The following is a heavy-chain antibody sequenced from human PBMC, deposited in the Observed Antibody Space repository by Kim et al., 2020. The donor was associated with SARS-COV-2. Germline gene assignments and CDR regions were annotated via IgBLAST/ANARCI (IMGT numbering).Heavy chain of an antibody. J-gene: IGHJ5*02. V-gene: IGHV4-34*01. CDR1: GGSFSGYY. CDR2: INHSGST. Sequence: SETLSLTCAVYGGSFSGYYWSWIRQPPGKGLEWIGEINHSGSTNYNPSLKSRVTISIDTSKNHFSLKLSSVTAADTAVYYCARARNYYDSSGYFWFDPWGQGTLV. D-gene: IGHD3-22*01. CDR3: ARARNYYDSSGYFWFDP.